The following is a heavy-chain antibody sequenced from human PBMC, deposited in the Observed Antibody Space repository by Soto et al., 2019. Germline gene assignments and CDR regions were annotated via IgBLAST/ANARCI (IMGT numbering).Heavy chain of an antibody. V-gene: IGHV1-18*01. Sequence: ASVKVSCKASGYTFTSYGISWVRQAPGQGLEWMGWISAYNGNTNYAQKLQGRVTMTTDTSTSTAYMELRSLRSDDTAVYYFARDGLRAVAGTRGDYWGQGTLVTLSS. CDR1: GYTFTSYG. CDR3: ARDGLRAVAGTRGDY. J-gene: IGHJ4*02. CDR2: ISAYNGNT. D-gene: IGHD6-19*01.